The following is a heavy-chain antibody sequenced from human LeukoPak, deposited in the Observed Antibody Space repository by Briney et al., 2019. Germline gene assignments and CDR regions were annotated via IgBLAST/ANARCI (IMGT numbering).Heavy chain of an antibody. D-gene: IGHD3-22*01. V-gene: IGHV4-34*01. CDR1: GGSFSGYY. CDR2: INHSGST. Sequence: PETLSLTCAVYGGSFSGYYWSWIRQPPGKGLEWIGEINHSGSTNYNPSLKSRVTISVDTSKNQFSLKLSSVTAADTAVYYCARATGTYDSSGYYYDYWGQGTLVTVSS. J-gene: IGHJ4*02. CDR3: ARATGTYDSSGYYYDY.